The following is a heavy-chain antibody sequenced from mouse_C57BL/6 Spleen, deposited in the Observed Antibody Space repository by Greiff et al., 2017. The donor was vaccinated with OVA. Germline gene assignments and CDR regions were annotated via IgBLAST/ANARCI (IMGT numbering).Heavy chain of an antibody. CDR1: GFTFSSYA. V-gene: IGHV5-4*01. CDR2: ISDGGSYT. D-gene: IGHD2-3*01. Sequence: EVQGVESGGGLVKPGGSLKLSCAASGFTFSSYAMSWVRQTPEKRLEWVATISDGGSYTYYPDNVKGRFTISRDNAKNNLYLQMSHLKSEDTAMYYCAREDGYYAMDYCGQGTSVTVSS. CDR3: AREDGYYAMDY. J-gene: IGHJ4*01.